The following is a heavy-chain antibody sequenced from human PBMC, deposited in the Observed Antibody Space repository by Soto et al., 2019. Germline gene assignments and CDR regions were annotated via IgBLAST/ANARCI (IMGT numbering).Heavy chain of an antibody. V-gene: IGHV3-66*01. CDR2: IYSGGST. CDR1: GFTVSSNY. CDR3: ARDRLSSGWPEASQH. D-gene: IGHD6-19*01. J-gene: IGHJ1*01. Sequence: EVQLVESGGGLVQPGGSLRLSCAASGFTVSSNYMSWVRQAPGKGLEWVSVIYSGGSTYYADSVKGRFTISRDNSKSSLYLQMTRLRAEDTAVYYCARDRLSSGWPEASQHWGQGTLVTVS.